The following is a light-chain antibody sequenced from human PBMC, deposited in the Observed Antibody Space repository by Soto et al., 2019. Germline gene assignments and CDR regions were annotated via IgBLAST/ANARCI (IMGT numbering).Light chain of an antibody. V-gene: IGKV1-5*03. J-gene: IGKJ1*01. CDR3: QHYDSYSEA. Sequence: DIQMTQSPSTLSGSVGDTVTITCRASQTISSLFAWYQQKPGKAPKLLIYKASTLKSGVPSRFSGSGSGTEFTLTISSLQPDDFATYYCQHYDSYSEAFGQGTKVDIK. CDR2: KAS. CDR1: QTISSL.